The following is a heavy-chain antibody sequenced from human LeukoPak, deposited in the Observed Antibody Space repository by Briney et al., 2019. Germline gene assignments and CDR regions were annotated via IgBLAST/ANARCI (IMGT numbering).Heavy chain of an antibody. V-gene: IGHV4-39*07. CDR2: IYYSGST. CDR1: GGSISSSSYY. Sequence: PSETLSLTCTVSGGSISSSSYYWGWIRQPPGKGLEWIGSIYYSGSTYYNPSLKSRVTISVDTSKNQFSLKLSSVTAADTAVYYCARGSSSPLSHYDYWGQGTLVTVSS. CDR3: ARGSSSPLSHYDY. D-gene: IGHD6-13*01. J-gene: IGHJ4*02.